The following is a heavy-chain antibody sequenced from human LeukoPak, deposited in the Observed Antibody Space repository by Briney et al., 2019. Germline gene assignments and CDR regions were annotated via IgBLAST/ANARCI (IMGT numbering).Heavy chain of an antibody. CDR3: ARDWGYYYYYGVDV. V-gene: IGHV3-21*01. Sequence: GGSLRLSCAASGFTFSSYSMNWVRQAPGKGLEWVLSISSSSSYIYYADSVKGRFTISRDNAKNSLYLQMNSLRAEDTAVYYCARDWGYYYYYGVDVWGQGTTVTVSS. D-gene: IGHD3-16*01. CDR2: ISSSSSYI. J-gene: IGHJ6*02. CDR1: GFTFSSYS.